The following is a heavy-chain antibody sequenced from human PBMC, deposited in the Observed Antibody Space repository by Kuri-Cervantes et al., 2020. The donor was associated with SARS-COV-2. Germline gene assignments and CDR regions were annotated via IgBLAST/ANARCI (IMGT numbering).Heavy chain of an antibody. D-gene: IGHD6-6*01. J-gene: IGHJ6*03. V-gene: IGHV1-69*13. CDR2: IIPIFGTA. CDR3: ARDLKEYSSSFYYYHYYMDV. Sequence: SVKVSCKASGDTFSSYAISWVRQAPGQGLEWMGGIIPIFGTASYAQKFQGRVTITADESTSTAYMELSSLRSEDTAVYYCARDLKEYSSSFYYYHYYMDVWGKGTTVTVSS. CDR1: GDTFSSYA.